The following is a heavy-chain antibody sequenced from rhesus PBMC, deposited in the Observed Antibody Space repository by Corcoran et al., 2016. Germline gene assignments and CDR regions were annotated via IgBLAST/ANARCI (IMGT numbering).Heavy chain of an antibody. V-gene: IGHV2S2*01. D-gene: IGHD3-9*01. CDR1: GFPLSTSGMR. CDR3: ARSALNEDDYGYYYTGFDY. CDR2: IDWDDDK. Sequence: QVTLKESGPALVKPTQTLTLTCTFSGFPLSTSGMRVSWIRQPPGKALEGLARIDWDDDKYYSTSLKSRLTISKDTSKNQVVLTMTNMDPVDTATYYCARSALNEDDYGYYYTGFDYWGQGVLVTVSS. J-gene: IGHJ4*01.